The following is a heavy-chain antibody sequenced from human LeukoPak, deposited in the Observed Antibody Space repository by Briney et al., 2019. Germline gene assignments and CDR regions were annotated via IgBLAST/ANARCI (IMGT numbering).Heavy chain of an antibody. J-gene: IGHJ4*02. CDR2: IKQDGSEK. Sequence: GGSLRLSCAASGFTFSSYWMSCVGQAPGKGLEGVANIKQDGSEKYYVDSVKGRFTISRDNAKNSLYLQMNSLRAEDTAVYYCARDISSGYYVDYWGQGTLVTVSS. V-gene: IGHV3-7*01. CDR1: GFTFSSYW. CDR3: ARDISSGYYVDY. D-gene: IGHD3-22*01.